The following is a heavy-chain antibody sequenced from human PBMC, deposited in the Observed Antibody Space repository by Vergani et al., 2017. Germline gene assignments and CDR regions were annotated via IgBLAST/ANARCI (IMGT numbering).Heavy chain of an antibody. D-gene: IGHD1-7*01. J-gene: IGHJ6*03. CDR2: IYWNDDQ. Sequence: QITLKESGPTLVKPTQTLTLTCTFSGFSLNTRGVSVAWIRQPPGKALDGLALIYWNDDQHYSPSLNNRVTITKDTSKNQVVLTMTNMDYVDTGTYYCVYRKTECGTTGCFYPFYYNYCIDVWGKGTMVTVSS. CDR1: GFSLNTRGVS. V-gene: IGHV2-5*04. CDR3: VYRKTECGTTGCFYPFYYNYCIDV.